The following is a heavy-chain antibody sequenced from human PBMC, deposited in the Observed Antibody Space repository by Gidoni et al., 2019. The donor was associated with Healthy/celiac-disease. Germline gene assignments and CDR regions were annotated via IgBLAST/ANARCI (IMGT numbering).Heavy chain of an antibody. CDR1: GGPCSSYA. CDR2: IIPIFGTA. D-gene: IGHD2-15*01. J-gene: IGHJ3*02. V-gene: IGHV1-69*06. Sequence: QVQLVQSGAEVKKPGSSVKVSCKASGGPCSSYASSWVRQAPGQGLEWMGGIIPIFGTANYAQKFQGRVTITADKSTSTAYMELSSLRSEDTAVYYCARSVVGQAASAFDIWGQGTMVTVSS. CDR3: ARSVVGQAASAFDI.